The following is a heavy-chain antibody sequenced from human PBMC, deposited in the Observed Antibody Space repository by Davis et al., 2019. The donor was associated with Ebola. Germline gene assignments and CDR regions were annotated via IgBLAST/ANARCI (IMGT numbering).Heavy chain of an antibody. CDR3: ARRTGDEDYFDS. Sequence: GESLKISCEGSGYSFSTYWIAWVRQMPGKGLEWMGGIYPGDADTLYSPSFHGHVTFYADKSISTAYLQLTSLRASDTAMYYCARRTGDEDYFDSWGLGTLVVVSS. CDR2: IYPGDADT. V-gene: IGHV5-51*01. D-gene: IGHD7-27*01. CDR1: GYSFSTYW. J-gene: IGHJ4*02.